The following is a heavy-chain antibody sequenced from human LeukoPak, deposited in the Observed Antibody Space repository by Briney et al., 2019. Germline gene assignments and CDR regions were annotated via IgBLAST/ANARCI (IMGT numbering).Heavy chain of an antibody. CDR1: GFTFSSYW. J-gene: IGHJ4*02. CDR3: ARIRYFDY. CDR2: IKQDGSER. V-gene: IGHV3-7*01. Sequence: SGGSLRLSCVASGFTFSSYWMSWVRQAPGKGLEWVANIKQDGSERYYVESVKGRFTISRDNAKNSLYLQMNSLRAEDTAVYYCARIRYFDYWGQGTLVTVSS.